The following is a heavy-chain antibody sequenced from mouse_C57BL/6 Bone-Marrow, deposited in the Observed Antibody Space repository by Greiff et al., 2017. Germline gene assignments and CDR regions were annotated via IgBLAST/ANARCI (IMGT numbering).Heavy chain of an antibody. CDR3: ARYDYDHLTFAY. V-gene: IGHV1-69*01. Sequence: QVQLQQPGAELVKPGASVKLSCKASGYTFTSYWMHWVKQRPGQGLEWIGEIDPSDSYTNYNQKFKGKSTLTVDKSSSTAYMQLSSLTSEDSAVYYCARYDYDHLTFAYWGQGTLVTVSA. CDR1: GYTFTSYW. J-gene: IGHJ3*01. CDR2: IDPSDSYT. D-gene: IGHD2-4*01.